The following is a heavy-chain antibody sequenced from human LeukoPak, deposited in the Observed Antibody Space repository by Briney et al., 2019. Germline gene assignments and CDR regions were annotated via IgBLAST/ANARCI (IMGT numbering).Heavy chain of an antibody. Sequence: PGGSLRLSCAASGFTFSSYIMNWVRHAPGKGLEWVSSISESSVYINYADSVKGRFTISRDNAKYSLYLQMTSLRAEDTAVCYCARSYYDSSGYPHSDLDYWGQGTLVTVSS. CDR1: GFTFSSYI. D-gene: IGHD3-22*01. CDR3: ARSYYDSSGYPHSDLDY. V-gene: IGHV3-21*01. CDR2: ISESSVYI. J-gene: IGHJ4*02.